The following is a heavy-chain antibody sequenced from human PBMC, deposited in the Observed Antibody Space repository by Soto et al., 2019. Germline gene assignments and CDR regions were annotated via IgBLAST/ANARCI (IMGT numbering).Heavy chain of an antibody. J-gene: IGHJ6*02. CDR2: IYYSGST. D-gene: IGHD5-12*01. Sequence: SETLSLTCTVPGGSISSYYWSWIRQPPGKGLEWIGYIYYSGSTNYNPSLKSRVTISVDTSKNQFSLKLSSVTAADTAVYYCASGIEMATIWGYYSGTAVWPHATPVPV. CDR3: ASGIEMATIWGYYSGTAV. CDR1: GGSISSYY. V-gene: IGHV4-59*01.